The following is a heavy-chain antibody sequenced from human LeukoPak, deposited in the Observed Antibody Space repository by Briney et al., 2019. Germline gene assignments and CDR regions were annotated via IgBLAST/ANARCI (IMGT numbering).Heavy chain of an antibody. J-gene: IGHJ4*02. V-gene: IGHV3-21*01. CDR3: ARDGTPVTTDY. D-gene: IGHD4-17*01. CDR2: ISSSSSYI. Sequence: GGSLRLSCAASGFTFSSYSMNWVRQAPGKGLGWVSSISSSSSYIYYADSVKGRFTISRDNAKNSLYLQMNSLRAEDTAVYYCARDGTPVTTDYWGQGTLVTVSS. CDR1: GFTFSSYS.